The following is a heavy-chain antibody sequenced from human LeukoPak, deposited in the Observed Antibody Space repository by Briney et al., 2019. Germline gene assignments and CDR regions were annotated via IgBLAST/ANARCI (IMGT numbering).Heavy chain of an antibody. Sequence: SETLSLTCTVSGGSISSGGYYWSWIRQHPGKGLEWIGYVYYSGSTYYNPSLKSRVTISVDTSKNQFSLKLSSVTAADTAVYYCARGDDYLFDYWGQGTLVTVSS. CDR2: VYYSGST. V-gene: IGHV4-31*03. CDR1: GGSISSGGYY. D-gene: IGHD4-11*01. CDR3: ARGDDYLFDY. J-gene: IGHJ4*02.